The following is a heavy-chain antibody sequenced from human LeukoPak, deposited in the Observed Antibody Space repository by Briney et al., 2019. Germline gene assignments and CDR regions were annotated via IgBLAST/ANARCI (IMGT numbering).Heavy chain of an antibody. CDR1: GGTFSSYA. CDR2: IIPIFGTA. J-gene: IGHJ6*02. V-gene: IGHV1-69*13. CDR3: AEDIVVVPAAIPSTDYYYYGMDV. Sequence: SVKVSCKASGGTFSSYAISWVRQAPGQGLEWMGGIIPIFGTANYAQKFQGRVTITADESTSTPYMELSSLRSEDTAVYYCAEDIVVVPAAIPSTDYYYYGMDVWGQGTTVTVSS. D-gene: IGHD2-2*01.